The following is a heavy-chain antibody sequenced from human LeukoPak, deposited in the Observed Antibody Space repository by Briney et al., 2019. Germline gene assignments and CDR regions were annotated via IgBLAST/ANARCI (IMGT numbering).Heavy chain of an antibody. CDR2: ISARGDNS. D-gene: IGHD3-10*01. CDR3: ANRNYYLDY. Sequence: QTGGSLRLSCAASGXSFSTYTMAWVRQAPGQGLEWVSAISARGDNSWYADSVKGRFTISRDNSKNTLYLQMNNLRAEDTAIYYCANRNYYLDYWGQGTLVTVSS. J-gene: IGHJ4*02. V-gene: IGHV3-23*01. CDR1: GXSFSTYT.